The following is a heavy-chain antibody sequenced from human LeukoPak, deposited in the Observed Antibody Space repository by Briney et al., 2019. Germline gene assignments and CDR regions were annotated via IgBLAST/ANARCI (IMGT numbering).Heavy chain of an antibody. J-gene: IGHJ4*02. Sequence: SVKVSCKASGGTFSSYAISWVRQAPGQGLEWMGGIIPIFGTANYAQKFQGRVTITTDESTSTAYMELSSLRSEDTAVYHCAIPYCSSTSCYYYFDYWGQGTLVTVSS. V-gene: IGHV1-69*05. CDR1: GGTFSSYA. CDR3: AIPYCSSTSCYYYFDY. CDR2: IIPIFGTA. D-gene: IGHD2-2*01.